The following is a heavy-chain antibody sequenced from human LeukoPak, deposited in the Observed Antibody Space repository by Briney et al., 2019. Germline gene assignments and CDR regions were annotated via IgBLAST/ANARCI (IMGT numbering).Heavy chain of an antibody. CDR3: ASTPAGYSSSSWSSSVTSGFDP. V-gene: IGHV4-30-4*08. J-gene: IGHJ5*02. D-gene: IGHD6-6*01. CDR2: IYYSGST. CDR1: GGSISSGDYY. Sequence: SETLSLTCTVSGGSISSGDYYWSWIRQPPGKGLEWIGYIYYSGSTYYNPSLKSRVTISVDTSKNQFSLKLSSVTAADTAVYYCASTPAGYSSSSWSSSVTSGFDPWGQGTLVTVSS.